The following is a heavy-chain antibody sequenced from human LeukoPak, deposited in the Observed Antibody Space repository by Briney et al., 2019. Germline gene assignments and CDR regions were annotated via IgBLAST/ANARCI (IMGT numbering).Heavy chain of an antibody. CDR2: INHSGST. CDR3: ARRAFYQLLWGDLNWFDP. CDR1: GGSFSGYY. Sequence: SETLSLTCAVYGGSFSGYYWSWIRQPPGKGLEWIGEINHSGSTNYNPSLKSRVTISVDTSKNQFSLKLSSVTAADTAVYYWARRAFYQLLWGDLNWFDPWGQGTLVTVSS. D-gene: IGHD2-2*01. V-gene: IGHV4-34*01. J-gene: IGHJ5*02.